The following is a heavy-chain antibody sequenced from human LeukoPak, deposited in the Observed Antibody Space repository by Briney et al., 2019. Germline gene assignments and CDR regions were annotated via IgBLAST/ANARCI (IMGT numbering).Heavy chain of an antibody. CDR3: ARDNSVGDNAWWFDP. Sequence: ASVKVSCKASGYTFTSYDISWVRQATGQGLEWMGWMNPNSGNTGYAQKFQGRVTMTRKSSISTAYMELSSLRSEDTAVYYCARDNSVGDNAWWFDPWGQGTLVTVSS. CDR2: MNPNSGNT. D-gene: IGHD1-26*01. V-gene: IGHV1-8*01. CDR1: GYTFTSYD. J-gene: IGHJ5*02.